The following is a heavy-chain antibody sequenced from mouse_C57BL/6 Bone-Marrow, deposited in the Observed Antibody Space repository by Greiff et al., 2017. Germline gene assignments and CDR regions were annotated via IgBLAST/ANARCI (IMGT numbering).Heavy chain of an antibody. V-gene: IGHV1-64*01. Sequence: QVQLQQPGAELVQPGASVKLSCKASGYTFTSYWMHWVKQRPGQGLEWIGMIHPNSGSTNYNEKFKSKAKLTVDKSSSTAYMQLSSLTSEDSAVYYCARITVVAPAYWGQGTLVTVSA. J-gene: IGHJ3*01. CDR3: ARITVVAPAY. CDR2: IHPNSGST. CDR1: GYTFTSYW. D-gene: IGHD1-1*01.